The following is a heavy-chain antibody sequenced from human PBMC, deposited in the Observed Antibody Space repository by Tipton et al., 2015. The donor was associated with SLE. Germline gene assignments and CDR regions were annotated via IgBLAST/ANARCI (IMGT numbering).Heavy chain of an antibody. CDR1: GGSISRGFYP. D-gene: IGHD5-18*01. CDR2: VSSTGTT. V-gene: IGHV4-61*02. Sequence: TLSLTCNVSGGSISRGFYPWNWIRQPAGKGLEWIGRVSSTGTTNYNPSLKGRVTISLDTSKNQFSLNLRSVTAADTAVYYCARAPAVRRGYTYGSGYLDVWGKGTTVTVSS. J-gene: IGHJ6*03. CDR3: ARAPAVRRGYTYGSGYLDV.